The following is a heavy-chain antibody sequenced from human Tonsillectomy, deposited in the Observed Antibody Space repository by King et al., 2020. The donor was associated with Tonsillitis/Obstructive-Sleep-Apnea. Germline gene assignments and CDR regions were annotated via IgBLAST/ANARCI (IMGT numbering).Heavy chain of an antibody. CDR3: ARARLPIILVGRTPYYFDH. J-gene: IGHJ4*02. V-gene: IGHV3-7*03. Sequence: VQLVESGGGLVQPGGSLRLSCAASGFTFSNYWMSWVRQAPGKGLEWVANIKEDGSEKYYVDSVKGRFTISRDNAKNSLYLQMNTLRAEDTAVYYCARARLPIILVGRTPYYFDHWGQGTLVTVSS. D-gene: IGHD3-22*01. CDR2: IKEDGSEK. CDR1: GFTFSNYW.